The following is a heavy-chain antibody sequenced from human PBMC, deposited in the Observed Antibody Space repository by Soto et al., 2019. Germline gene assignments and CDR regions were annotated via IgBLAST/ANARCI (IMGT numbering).Heavy chain of an antibody. D-gene: IGHD3-22*01. CDR3: ARDRDSSGYYSVN. CDR2: IYSGGST. J-gene: IGHJ4*02. CDR1: GFTVSSNY. Sequence: GSLRLSCAASGFTVSSNYMSWGRQAPGKGLEWVSVIYSGGSTYYADSVKGRFTISRDNSKNTLYLQMNSLRAEDTAVYYCARDRDSSGYYSVNWGQGTLVTVSS. V-gene: IGHV3-53*01.